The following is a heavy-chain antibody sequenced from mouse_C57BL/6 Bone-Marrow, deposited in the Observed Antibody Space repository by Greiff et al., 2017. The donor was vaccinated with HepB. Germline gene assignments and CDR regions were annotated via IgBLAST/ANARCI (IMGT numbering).Heavy chain of an antibody. V-gene: IGHV1-59*01. CDR3: ARRGYGSSYPDY. CDR1: GYTFTSYW. CDR2: IDPSDSYT. J-gene: IGHJ2*01. D-gene: IGHD1-1*01. Sequence: QVQLQQSGAELVRPGTSVKLSCKASGYTFTSYWMHWVKQRPGQGLEWIGVIDPSDSYTNYNQKFKGKATLTVDTSSSTAYMQLSSLTSEDSAVYYCARRGYGSSYPDYWGQGTTLTVSS.